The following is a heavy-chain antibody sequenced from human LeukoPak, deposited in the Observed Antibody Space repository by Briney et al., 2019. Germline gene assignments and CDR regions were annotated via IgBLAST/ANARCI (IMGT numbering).Heavy chain of an antibody. CDR2: ISGSGSST. Sequence: PGGSLRLSCAASGFTFSSYSMNWVRQAPGKGLEWVSSISGSGSSTFYADSVKGRFTISRDNSKNTLYLRLNSLRAEDTAIYYCAKGVWTDYTITHFDYWGQGTLVTVSS. D-gene: IGHD3/OR15-3a*01. CDR3: AKGVWTDYTITHFDY. CDR1: GFTFSSYS. V-gene: IGHV3-23*01. J-gene: IGHJ4*02.